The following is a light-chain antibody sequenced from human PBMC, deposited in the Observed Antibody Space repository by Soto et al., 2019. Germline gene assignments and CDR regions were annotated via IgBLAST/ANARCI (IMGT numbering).Light chain of an antibody. J-gene: IGKJ3*01. Sequence: EIVLTQSPGTLSLSPGERATLSCRASQSFSSGYLAWYQHKPGQAPRLLIYGATSRATGIPDRFSGSGSGTEFTLTISRLEPEDFAVYYCQQYGGSPGFTFGPGTKVEIK. CDR1: QSFSSGY. CDR2: GAT. CDR3: QQYGGSPGFT. V-gene: IGKV3-20*01.